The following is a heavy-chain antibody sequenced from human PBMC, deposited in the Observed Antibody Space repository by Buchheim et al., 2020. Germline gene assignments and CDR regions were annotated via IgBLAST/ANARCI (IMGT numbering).Heavy chain of an antibody. CDR3: ARGIAVAGNYYYYGMDV. D-gene: IGHD6-19*01. V-gene: IGHV3-30-3*01. CDR2: ISYDGSNK. Sequence: QVQLVESGGGVVQPGRSLRLSCAASGFTFSSYAMHWVRQAPGKGLEWVAVISYDGSNKYYADSVKGRFTISRDHSQNTLYLQMNSLRAEDTAVYYCARGIAVAGNYYYYGMDVWGQGTT. CDR1: GFTFSSYA. J-gene: IGHJ6*02.